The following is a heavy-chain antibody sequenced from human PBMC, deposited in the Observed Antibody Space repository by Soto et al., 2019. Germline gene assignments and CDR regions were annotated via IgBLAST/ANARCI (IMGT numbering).Heavy chain of an antibody. CDR1: GGSISSYY. V-gene: IGHV4-59*12. CDR2: IYYSGST. J-gene: IGHJ6*02. CDR3: ATDYGDYVIGEGYYGMDV. D-gene: IGHD4-17*01. Sequence: PSETLSLTCTVSGGSISSYYWSWIRQPPGKGLEWIGYIYYSGSTNYNPSLKSRVTISVDTSKNQFSLKLSSVTAADTAVYYCATDYGDYVIGEGYYGMDVWGQGTTVTVSS.